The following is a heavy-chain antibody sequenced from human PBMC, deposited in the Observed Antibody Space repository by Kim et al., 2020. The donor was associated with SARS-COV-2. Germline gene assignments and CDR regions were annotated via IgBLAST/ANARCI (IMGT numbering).Heavy chain of an antibody. CDR3: ARDRMGDTKFFDP. J-gene: IGHJ5*02. Sequence: YAQKFQGRVTITADESTSTAYMELSSLRSEDTAVYYCARDRMGDTKFFDPWGQGTLVTVSS. D-gene: IGHD1-26*01. V-gene: IGHV1-69*01.